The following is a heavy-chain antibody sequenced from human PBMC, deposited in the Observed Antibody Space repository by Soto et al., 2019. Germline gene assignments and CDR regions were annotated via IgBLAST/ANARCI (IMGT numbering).Heavy chain of an antibody. Sequence: SETLSLTCTVSGGSISSYYWSWIRQPPGKELEWIGYIYYSGSTNYNPSLKSRVTIPVDTSKNQFSLKLSSVTAADTAVYYCARQGPYGMDVWGQGTTVTVSS. V-gene: IGHV4-59*08. J-gene: IGHJ6*02. CDR1: GGSISSYY. CDR3: ARQGPYGMDV. CDR2: IYYSGST.